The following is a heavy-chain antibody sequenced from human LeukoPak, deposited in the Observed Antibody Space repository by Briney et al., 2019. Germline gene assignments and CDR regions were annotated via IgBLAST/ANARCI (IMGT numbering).Heavy chain of an antibody. CDR1: GGTFSSYA. Sequence: ASVKVSCKASGGTFSSYAISWVRQAPGQGLEWMGGIIPIFGTANYAQKFQGRVTVTADESTSTAYMELSSLRSEDTAVYYCARVMTDGYNYVMWDYWGQGALVTVSS. V-gene: IGHV1-69*13. J-gene: IGHJ4*02. D-gene: IGHD5-24*01. CDR2: IIPIFGTA. CDR3: ARVMTDGYNYVMWDY.